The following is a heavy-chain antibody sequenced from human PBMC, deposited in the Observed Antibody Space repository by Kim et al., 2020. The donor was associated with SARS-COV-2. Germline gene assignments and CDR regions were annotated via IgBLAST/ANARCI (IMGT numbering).Heavy chain of an antibody. CDR3: AITIFGTSRDYYYYGMDV. CDR1: GYTLTELS. V-gene: IGHV1-24*01. J-gene: IGHJ6*02. D-gene: IGHD3-3*01. CDR2: FDPEDGET. Sequence: ASVKVSCKVSGYTLTELSMHWVRQAPGKGLEWMGGFDPEDGETIYAQKFQGRVTMTEDTSTDTAYMELSSLRSEDTAVYYCAITIFGTSRDYYYYGMDVWGQGTTVTVSS.